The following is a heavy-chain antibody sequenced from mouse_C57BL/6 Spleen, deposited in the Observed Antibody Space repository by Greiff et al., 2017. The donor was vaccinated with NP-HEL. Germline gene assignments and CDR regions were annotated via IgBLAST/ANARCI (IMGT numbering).Heavy chain of an antibody. Sequence: QVQLQQSGPELVKPGASVKISCKASGYAFSSSWMNWVKQRPGKGLEWIGRIYPGDGDTNYNGKFKGKATLTADKSSSTAYMQLSSLTSEDSAVYFCANDGYYGDYFDYWGQGTTLTVSS. D-gene: IGHD2-3*01. V-gene: IGHV1-82*01. CDR1: GYAFSSSW. CDR2: IYPGDGDT. J-gene: IGHJ2*01. CDR3: ANDGYYGDYFDY.